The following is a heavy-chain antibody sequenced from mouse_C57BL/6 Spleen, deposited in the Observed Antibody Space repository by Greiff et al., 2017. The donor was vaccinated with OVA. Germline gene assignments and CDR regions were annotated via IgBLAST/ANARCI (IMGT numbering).Heavy chain of an antibody. V-gene: IGHV1-82*01. CDR3: AREGDYYGSRENFDY. Sequence: VKLQESGPELVKPGASVKISCKASGYAFSSSWMNWVQQRPGKGLEWIGRIYPGDGDTNYNGKFKGKATLTADKSSSTAYMQLSSLTSEDSAVYFCAREGDYYGSRENFDYWGQGTTLTVSS. D-gene: IGHD1-1*01. J-gene: IGHJ2*01. CDR2: IYPGDGDT. CDR1: GYAFSSSW.